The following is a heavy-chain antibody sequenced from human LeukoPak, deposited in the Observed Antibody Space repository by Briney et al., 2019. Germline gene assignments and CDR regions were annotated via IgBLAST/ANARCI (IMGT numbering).Heavy chain of an antibody. CDR1: GFSFDDYA. CDR2: INWNSDNI. Sequence: SGGSLRLSCVGSGFSFDDYALHWVRQAPGKGLEWFSSINWNSDNIRYADSVKGRFTISRGNANNSLYLQMNSLTTADTALYFCAKVRQQLMLRAYFDTWGQGTLVTVSS. CDR3: AKVRQQLMLRAYFDT. V-gene: IGHV3-9*01. D-gene: IGHD6-13*01. J-gene: IGHJ4*02.